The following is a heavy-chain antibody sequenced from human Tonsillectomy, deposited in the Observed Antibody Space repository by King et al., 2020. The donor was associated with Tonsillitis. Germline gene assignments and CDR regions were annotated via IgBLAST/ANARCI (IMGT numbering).Heavy chain of an antibody. Sequence: VQLVESGAEVKKPGASVKVSCKASGYTFTSYGISWVRQAPGQGLEWMGWNSTYNGNTNYAQKLQGRVTMTTDTSTSTAYMGLRSLRSDDTAVYYCARGAIAHYYDRSGYYFDYWGQGTLVTVSA. CDR2: NSTYNGNT. CDR3: ARGAIAHYYDRSGYYFDY. D-gene: IGHD3-22*01. CDR1: GYTFTSYG. J-gene: IGHJ4*02. V-gene: IGHV1-18*01.